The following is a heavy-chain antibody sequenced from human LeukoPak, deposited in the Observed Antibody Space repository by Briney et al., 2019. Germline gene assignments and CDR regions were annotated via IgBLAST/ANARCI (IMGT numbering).Heavy chain of an antibody. CDR3: ANSGKYYYYYMDV. J-gene: IGHJ6*03. CDR1: GGSISSSSYY. CDR2: IYYSGST. V-gene: IGHV4-39*07. Sequence: SETLSPTRTLSGGSISSSSYYWGWIRQPPGKGLQWFGSIYYSGSTYYNPSLKSRVTISVDTSKNQFSLKLSSVTAADTAVYYCANSGKYYYYYMDVWGKGTTVTVSS. D-gene: IGHD1-26*01.